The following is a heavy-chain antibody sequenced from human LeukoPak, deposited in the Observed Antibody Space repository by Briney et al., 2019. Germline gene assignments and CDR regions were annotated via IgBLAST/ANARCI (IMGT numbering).Heavy chain of an antibody. V-gene: IGHV4-59*11. D-gene: IGHD2-2*01. CDR2: IYGSGAT. J-gene: IGHJ4*02. CDR1: GSSMNDHY. Sequence: SETLTLSCAVSGSSMNDHYWSWIRQPPEKGLELIGHIYGSGATAYTPSLKSRGTMSIDTSRIQFSINVFSVTAADSAVYHCARFNSGCSEASCYFHFWGQGILVIVSS. CDR3: ARFNSGCSEASCYFHF.